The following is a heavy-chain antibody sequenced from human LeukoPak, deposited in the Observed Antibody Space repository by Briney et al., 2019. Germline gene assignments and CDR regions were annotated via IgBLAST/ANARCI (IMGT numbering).Heavy chain of an antibody. CDR1: GGSFSGYY. V-gene: IGHV4-34*01. J-gene: IGHJ5*02. Sequence: PSETLSLTCAVYGGSFSGYYWSWIRQPPGKGLEWIGEINHSGSTNYNPSLKSRVTISVDTSKNQFSLKLSSVTAADTAVYYCARSQSSSVRFDPWGQGTLVTVSS. CDR3: ARSQSSSVRFDP. D-gene: IGHD6-13*01. CDR2: INHSGST.